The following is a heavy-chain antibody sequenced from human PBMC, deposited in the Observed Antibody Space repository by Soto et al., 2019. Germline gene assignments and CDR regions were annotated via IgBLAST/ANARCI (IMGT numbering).Heavy chain of an antibody. CDR1: GYTFTSYY. D-gene: IGHD3-9*01. V-gene: IGHV1-46*01. J-gene: IGHJ4*02. CDR2: INPSGGST. CDR3: ARVYYDILTGYYTENFDY. Sequence: QVQLVQSGAEVKKPGASVKVSCKASGYTFTSYYMHWVRQAPGQGLEWMGIINPSGGSTSYAQKVQGRVTMTRDTSTSTVYMELSSLRSEDTAVYYCARVYYDILTGYYTENFDYWGQGTLVTVSS.